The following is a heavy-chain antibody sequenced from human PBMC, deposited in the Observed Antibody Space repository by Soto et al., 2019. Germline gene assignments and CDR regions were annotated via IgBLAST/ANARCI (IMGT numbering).Heavy chain of an antibody. J-gene: IGHJ6*02. V-gene: IGHV3-48*02. CDR2: ISSSSSTI. CDR1: GFTFSSYS. CDR3: ARDQLPVALNGVYGMDV. Sequence: GGSLRLSCAASGFTFSSYSMNWVRQAPGKGLEWVSYISSSSSTIYYADSVKGRFTISRDNAKNSLYLQMNSLRDEDTAVYYCARDQLPVALNGVYGMDVRGQGTTVTVSS. D-gene: IGHD2-8*01.